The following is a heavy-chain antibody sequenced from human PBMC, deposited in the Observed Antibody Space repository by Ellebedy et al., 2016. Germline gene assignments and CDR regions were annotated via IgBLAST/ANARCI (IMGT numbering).Heavy chain of an antibody. V-gene: IGHV3-53*01. CDR1: GFSVSSND. CDR3: VTRHNAAFDF. CDR2: LHGGGTS. D-gene: IGHD1-14*01. J-gene: IGHJ3*01. Sequence: GGSLRLXXAASGFSVSSNDMSWVRQAPGKGLELVSLLHGGGTSYYAESVKGRFTISRDNSNKTLYLQMSGLGAEDTAVYYCVTRHNAAFDFWGQGTMVTVSS.